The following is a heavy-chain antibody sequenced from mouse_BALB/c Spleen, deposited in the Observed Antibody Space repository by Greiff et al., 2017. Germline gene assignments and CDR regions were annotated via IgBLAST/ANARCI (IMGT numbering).Heavy chain of an antibody. Sequence: EVKLVESGPSLVKPSQTLSLTCSVTGDSITSGYWNWIRKFPGNKLEYMGYISYSGSTYYNPSLKSRISITRDTSKNQYYLQLNSVTTEDTATYYCARRGFSATAYFDYWGQGTTLTVSS. CDR3: ARRGFSATAYFDY. J-gene: IGHJ2*01. CDR2: ISYSGST. D-gene: IGHD1-2*01. V-gene: IGHV3-8*02. CDR1: GDSITSGY.